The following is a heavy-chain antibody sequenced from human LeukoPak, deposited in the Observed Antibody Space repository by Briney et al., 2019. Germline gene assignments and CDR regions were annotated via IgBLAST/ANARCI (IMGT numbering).Heavy chain of an antibody. J-gene: IGHJ4*02. CDR2: IYSVGST. CDR3: ARDRIAARHFDY. D-gene: IGHD6-6*01. Sequence: PGGSLRLSCAASGFTVSSNSMSWVRQAPGKGLEWVSVIYSVGSTYYADSVKGRFTISRDNSKNTLYLQMNNLRAEDTAVYYCARDRIAARHFDYWGQGTLVTVSS. CDR1: GFTVSSNS. V-gene: IGHV3-66*01.